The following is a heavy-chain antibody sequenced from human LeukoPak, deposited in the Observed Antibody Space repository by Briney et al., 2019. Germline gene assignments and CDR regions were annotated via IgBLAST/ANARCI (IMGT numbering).Heavy chain of an antibody. CDR1: GYTLTELS. J-gene: IGHJ1*01. D-gene: IGHD6-19*01. CDR2: FDPEDGET. Sequence: ASVKVSCKVSGYTLTELSMHWVRQAPGKGREWMGGFDPEDGETIYAQKFQGRVTMTEDTSTDTAYMELSSLRSEDTAVYYCATISLYSSGWYSRYFQHWGQGTLVTVSS. CDR3: ATISLYSSGWYSRYFQH. V-gene: IGHV1-24*01.